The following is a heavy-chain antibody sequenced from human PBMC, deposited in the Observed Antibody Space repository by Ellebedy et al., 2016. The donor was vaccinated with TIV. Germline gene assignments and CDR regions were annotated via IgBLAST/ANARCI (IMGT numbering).Heavy chain of an antibody. J-gene: IGHJ6*02. Sequence: GGSLRLXXAASGFTFSSYAMSWVRQAPGKGLEWVSAISGGGGSTYYADSVKGRFTISRDNSKNTLYLQMNSLRAEDTAVYYCAKTDHYYYGMDVWGQGTTVTVSS. CDR3: AKTDHYYYGMDV. CDR2: ISGGGGST. CDR1: GFTFSSYA. V-gene: IGHV3-23*01.